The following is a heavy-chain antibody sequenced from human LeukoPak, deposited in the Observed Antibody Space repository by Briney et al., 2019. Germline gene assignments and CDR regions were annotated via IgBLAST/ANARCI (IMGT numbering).Heavy chain of an antibody. D-gene: IGHD1-1*01. Sequence: SETLSLTCTASGGSISGYYWSWVRQPPGKGLEWIGYIYDSGTTNYNPSLKSRVTISEDTSKNQFSLKLTSVTAADTAMYYCAKKVESKWFDPWGQGTLVTVSS. V-gene: IGHV4-59*01. CDR2: IYDSGTT. CDR1: GGSISGYY. CDR3: AKKVESKWFDP. J-gene: IGHJ5*02.